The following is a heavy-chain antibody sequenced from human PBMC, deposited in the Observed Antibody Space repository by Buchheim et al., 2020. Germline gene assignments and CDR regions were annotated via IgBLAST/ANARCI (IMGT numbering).Heavy chain of an antibody. V-gene: IGHV3-33*01. CDR1: GFTFSSYG. J-gene: IGHJ6*02. Sequence: QVQLVESGGGVVQPGRSLRLSCAASGFTFSSYGMHWVRQAPGKGLEWVAVIWYDGSNKYYADSVKGRFTISRDNSKNTLYLQMNSLRAEDTAVYYCARGCSGGSCYSSYYYYGMDVWGQGTT. CDR3: ARGCSGGSCYSSYYYYGMDV. CDR2: IWYDGSNK. D-gene: IGHD2-15*01.